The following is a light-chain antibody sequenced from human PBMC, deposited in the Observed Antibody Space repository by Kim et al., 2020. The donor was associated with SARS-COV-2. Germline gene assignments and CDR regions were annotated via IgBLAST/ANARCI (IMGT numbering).Light chain of an antibody. CDR2: AAS. Sequence: SASVGDRVTITCRASQSISSYLNWYQQKPGKAPKLLIYAASSLQSGVPSRFSGSGAGTDFTLSISSLQPEDFATYYCQQDYGAPYTFGQGTKLEIK. V-gene: IGKV1-39*01. CDR1: QSISSY. J-gene: IGKJ2*01. CDR3: QQDYGAPYT.